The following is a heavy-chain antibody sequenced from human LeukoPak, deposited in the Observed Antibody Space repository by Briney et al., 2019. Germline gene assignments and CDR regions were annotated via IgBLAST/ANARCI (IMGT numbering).Heavy chain of an antibody. V-gene: IGHV3-48*03. J-gene: IGHJ6*03. D-gene: IGHD3-10*01. CDR2: ISSSGSTI. CDR3: ASKPRGLYYYMDV. CDR1: GFTFSSYE. Sequence: GGSLRLSCAASGFTFSSYEMNWVRQAPGKGLEWVSYISSSGSTIYYADSVKGRFTISRDNAKNSLYLQMNSPRAEDTAVYYCASKPRGLYYYMDVWGKGTTVTVSS.